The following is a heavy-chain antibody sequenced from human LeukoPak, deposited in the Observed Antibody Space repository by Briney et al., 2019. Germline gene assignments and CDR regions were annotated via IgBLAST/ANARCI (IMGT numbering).Heavy chain of an antibody. D-gene: IGHD1-26*01. V-gene: IGHV4-34*01. J-gene: IGHJ4*02. Sequence: SETLSLTCAVYGGSFSGYYWSWIRQPPGKGLEWIGEINHSGSTNYNPSLKSRVAISVDTFKNQFSLKLSSVTAADTAVYYCAAEANSGSYYFDYWGQGTLVTVSS. CDR1: GGSFSGYY. CDR2: INHSGST. CDR3: AAEANSGSYYFDY.